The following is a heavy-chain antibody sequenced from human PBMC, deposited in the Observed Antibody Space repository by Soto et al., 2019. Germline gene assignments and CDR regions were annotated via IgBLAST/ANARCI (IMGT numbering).Heavy chain of an antibody. CDR2: IYSGGST. CDR1: GFTVSSNY. J-gene: IGHJ4*02. V-gene: IGHV3-66*01. CDR3: ASRLRAVAGKKSEITFDY. D-gene: IGHD6-19*01. Sequence: WGPLRLSCAAAGFTVSSNYMSWIRQAPGKGLEWVSVIYSGGSTYYADSVKGRFTISRDNSKNTLYLQMNSLRAEDTAVYYCASRLRAVAGKKSEITFDYWGQGTLVTVSS.